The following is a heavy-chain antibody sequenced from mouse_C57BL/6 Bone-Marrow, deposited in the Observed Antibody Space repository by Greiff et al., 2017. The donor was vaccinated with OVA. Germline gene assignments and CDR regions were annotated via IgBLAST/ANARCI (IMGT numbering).Heavy chain of an antibody. J-gene: IGHJ2*01. CDR3: ARWVYYFDY. CDR2: INPNNGGT. CDR1: GYTFTDYY. Sequence: EVQVQQSGPELVKPGASVKISCKASGYTFTDYYMNWVKQSHGKSLEWIGDINPNNGGTSYNQKFKGKATLTVDKSSSTAYMELRSLTSEDSAVYYCARWVYYFDYWGQGTTLTVSS. V-gene: IGHV1-26*01.